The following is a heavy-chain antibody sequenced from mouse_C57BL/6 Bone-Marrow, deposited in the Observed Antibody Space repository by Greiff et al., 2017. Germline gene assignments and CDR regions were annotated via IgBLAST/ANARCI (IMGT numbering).Heavy chain of an antibody. D-gene: IGHD1-1*01. J-gene: IGHJ3*01. V-gene: IGHV14-4*01. CDR3: TTPYYGSSYVAY. CDR2: IDPENGDT. Sequence: VQLQQSGAELVRPGASVKLSCTASGFNIQDDYMHWVKQRPEQGLEWIGWIDPENGDTEYASKFQGKATLTADTSSNPAYLQLSSLTSDDTAVYYCTTPYYGSSYVAYWGQGTLVTVSA. CDR1: GFNIQDDY.